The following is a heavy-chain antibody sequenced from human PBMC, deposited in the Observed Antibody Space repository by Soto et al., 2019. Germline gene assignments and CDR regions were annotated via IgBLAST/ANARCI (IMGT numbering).Heavy chain of an antibody. V-gene: IGHV4-59*01. J-gene: IGHJ6*03. CDR1: GGSISSYY. Sequence: SETLSLTCTVSGGSISSYYWSWIRQPPGKGLEWIGYIYYSGSTNYNPSLKSRVTISVDTSKNQFSLKLSSVTAADTAVYYCARDRITMVRGVPYYYYYMDVWGKGTTVTVSS. CDR2: IYYSGST. D-gene: IGHD3-10*01. CDR3: ARDRITMVRGVPYYYYYMDV.